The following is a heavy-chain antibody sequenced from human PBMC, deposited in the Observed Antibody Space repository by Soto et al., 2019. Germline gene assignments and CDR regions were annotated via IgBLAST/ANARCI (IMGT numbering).Heavy chain of an antibody. CDR1: GGTLTISSHG. CDR2: IIAMFGTA. J-gene: IGHJ5*02. D-gene: IGHD2-15*01. Sequence: ASVKVSCTASGGTLTISSHGISWVRQAPGQGLEWMGGIIAMFGTANYAQKFQGRVTITADESTSTAYMELSSLRSEDTAVYYCARVRDYCSGSSCYRYGFDPWGQGTLVTVSS. V-gene: IGHV1-69*13. CDR3: ARVRDYCSGSSCYRYGFDP.